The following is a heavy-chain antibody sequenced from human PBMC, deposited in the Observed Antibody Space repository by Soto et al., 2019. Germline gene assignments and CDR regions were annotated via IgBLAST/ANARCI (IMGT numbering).Heavy chain of an antibody. V-gene: IGHV3-7*01. CDR1: GFSFSTHW. CDR3: AKAFLEWLLYDAFDI. CDR2: IKQDGSEK. Sequence: PGGSLRLSCAASGFSFSTHWMSWVRQAPGKGLEWVANIKQDGSEKYYVDSVKGRFTISRDNAKNSLYLQMNSLRAEDTAVYYCAKAFLEWLLYDAFDIWGQGTMVTVS. J-gene: IGHJ3*02. D-gene: IGHD3-3*02.